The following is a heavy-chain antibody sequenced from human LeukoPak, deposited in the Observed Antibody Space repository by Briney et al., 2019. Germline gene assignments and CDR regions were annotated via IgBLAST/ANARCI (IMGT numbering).Heavy chain of an antibody. CDR2: IWYDGSNK. D-gene: IGHD3-9*01. V-gene: IGHV3-33*01. CDR3: ARAGNDILTGYFHYFDY. Sequence: GGSLRLSCAASGFTFSSYGMHWVRQAPGKGLEWVAVIWYDGSNKYYADSVKGRFTISRDNSKNTLYLQMNSLRAEDTAVYYCARAGNDILTGYFHYFDYWGQGTLVTVSS. J-gene: IGHJ4*02. CDR1: GFTFSSYG.